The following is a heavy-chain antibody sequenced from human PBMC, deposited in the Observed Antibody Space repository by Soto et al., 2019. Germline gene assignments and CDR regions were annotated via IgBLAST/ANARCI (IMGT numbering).Heavy chain of an antibody. V-gene: IGHV1-3*01. D-gene: IGHD6-6*01. CDR1: GYSFTSYA. CDR3: ARDELVRYYYYAMDV. J-gene: IGHJ6*04. Sequence: QVQLVQSGAEVKKPGAAVKVSCKASGYSFTSYALHWVRQAPGQRLEWMGWINAGNGNTKYSQRFQGIVTITRDTAASTVYMVLSSLRSEVKAVYYCARDELVRYYYYAMDVWGKGTTVTVSS. CDR2: INAGNGNT.